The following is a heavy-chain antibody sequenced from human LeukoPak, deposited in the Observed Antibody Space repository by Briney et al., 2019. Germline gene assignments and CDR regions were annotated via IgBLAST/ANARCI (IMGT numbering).Heavy chain of an antibody. D-gene: IGHD3-10*01. CDR3: ARDKGDYSSGTYYNVWFDP. CDR1: GGTLSSHG. V-gene: IGHV1-69*13. CDR2: IIPIFGTT. J-gene: IGHJ5*02. Sequence: SVKVSCKASGGTLSSHGITWVRQAPGQGLEWMGAIIPIFGTTKYAQKFQGRVTITADESTTTANMELRSLRSEDTAVYYCARDKGDYSSGTYYNVWFDPWGQGTLVTVSS.